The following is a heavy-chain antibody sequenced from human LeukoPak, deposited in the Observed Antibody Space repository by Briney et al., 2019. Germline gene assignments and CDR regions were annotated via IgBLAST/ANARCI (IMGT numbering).Heavy chain of an antibody. CDR1: GGSFSDYS. D-gene: IGHD3-10*01. V-gene: IGHV4-34*01. Sequence: SETLSLTCAVFGGSFSDYSWTWIRQTPGKGLEWIGEINHRGGTNYNPSLKSRLTISVDTSKDQFSLNLTSVTAADTAVYYCASGVGEFFPDAFNIWGQGTMVGVFS. CDR2: INHRGGT. CDR3: ASGVGEFFPDAFNI. J-gene: IGHJ3*02.